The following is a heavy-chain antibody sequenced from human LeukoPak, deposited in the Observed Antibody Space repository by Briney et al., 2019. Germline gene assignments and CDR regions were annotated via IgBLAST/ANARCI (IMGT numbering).Heavy chain of an antibody. D-gene: IGHD3-16*01. J-gene: IGHJ4*02. CDR3: ARGRGGLDLDY. Sequence: KSSETLSLTCVVSGGSISSSWWSWVRQPPGKGLEWIGEISHSGTTNYNPSLKSRVTISLDTSKNQFSLKLSSVTAADTAVYYCARGRGGLDLDYWGQGTLVTVSS. CDR2: ISHSGTT. V-gene: IGHV4-4*02. CDR1: GGSISSSW.